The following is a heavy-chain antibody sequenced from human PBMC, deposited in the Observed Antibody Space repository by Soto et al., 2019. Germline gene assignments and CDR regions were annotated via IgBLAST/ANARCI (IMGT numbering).Heavy chain of an antibody. V-gene: IGHV4-31*03. D-gene: IGHD6-6*01. Sequence: QVQLQESGPGLVKPSQTLSLTCTVSDGSISSGGYFWSWIRQHPGKGLEWIGFIYYSGSTYYNPSLKSRVTISVDTSKNQFSLKLSSVTAADTAVYYCAREGAAPYYYYGMDVWGQGTTVTGSS. CDR1: DGSISSGGYF. J-gene: IGHJ6*02. CDR3: AREGAAPYYYYGMDV. CDR2: IYYSGST.